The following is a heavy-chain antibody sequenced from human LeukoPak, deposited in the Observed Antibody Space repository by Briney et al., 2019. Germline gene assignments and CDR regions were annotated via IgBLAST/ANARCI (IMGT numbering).Heavy chain of an antibody. J-gene: IGHJ4*02. CDR1: GITLSNYG. CDR3: AKRGVVIRVILVGFHKEAYYFDS. CDR2: ISDSGGRT. V-gene: IGHV3-23*01. Sequence: GGSLRLSCAVSGITLSNYGVSWVRQAPGKGLEWVAGISDSGGRTNYADSVKGRFTISRDNPKNTVYLQMNSLRAEDTAVYFCAKRGVVIRVILVGFHKEAYYFDSWGQGALVTVSS. D-gene: IGHD3-16*02.